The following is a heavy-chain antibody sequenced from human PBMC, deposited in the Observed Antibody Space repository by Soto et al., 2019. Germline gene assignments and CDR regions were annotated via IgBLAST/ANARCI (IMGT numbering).Heavy chain of an antibody. V-gene: IGHV3-30*04. J-gene: IGHJ5*02. Sequence: QVQLVESGGGVVQPGRSLRLSCAASGFTFNYYAMHWVRQAPGKGLEWVAVISPDGRNEFYVDSVKGRFTISRDNSKNTLDLQTGSLRAADTAVYCCARAVISACGSGASWHRWAYNSFDPWGQGTLVTVSS. CDR1: GFTFNYYA. CDR2: ISPDGRNE. D-gene: IGHD3-3*01. CDR3: ARAVISACGSGASWHRWAYNSFDP.